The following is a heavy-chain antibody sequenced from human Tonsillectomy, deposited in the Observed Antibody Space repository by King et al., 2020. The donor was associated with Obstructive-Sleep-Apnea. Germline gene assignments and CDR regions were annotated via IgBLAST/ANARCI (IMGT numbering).Heavy chain of an antibody. CDR2: IKQNGGEK. CDR1: GFIFENFW. V-gene: IGHV3-7*01. J-gene: IGHJ4*02. CDR3: TRGRQGNSGWYGGH. D-gene: IGHD6-19*01. Sequence: VQLVESGGGLVQPGGSLRLSCAASGFIFENFWMSWVRQAPGKGLEWVANIKQNGGEKFYVDSVKGRFSISRDNTKNTLYLQMTSLRVDDTAVYYCTRGRQGNSGWYGGHWGQGTLVTVSS.